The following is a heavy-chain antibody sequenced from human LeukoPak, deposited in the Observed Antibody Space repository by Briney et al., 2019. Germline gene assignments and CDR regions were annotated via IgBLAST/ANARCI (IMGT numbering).Heavy chain of an antibody. V-gene: IGHV3-23*01. CDR2: ISGGGSNT. CDR3: AKTRGYSSDAFDI. CDR1: EFTFSSYA. J-gene: IGHJ3*02. Sequence: GGSLRLSCTASEFTFSSYAMTWVRQAPGKGLEWDSGISGGGSNTYYADSVKGRFTISRDNPKSTLYLQLNSLRAEDTALYYCAKTRGYSSDAFDIWGQGTMVTVSS. D-gene: IGHD5-18*01.